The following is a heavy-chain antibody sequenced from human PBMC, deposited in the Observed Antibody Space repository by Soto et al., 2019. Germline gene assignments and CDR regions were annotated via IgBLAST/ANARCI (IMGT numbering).Heavy chain of an antibody. Sequence: SETLSLTCTVSGGSISSGGYYWSWIRQHPGKGLEWIGYIYYSGSTYYNPSLKSRVTISVDTSKNQFSLKLSSVTAADTAVYYCARGVTGYYYGMHVWGQGTTVTVSS. CDR2: IYYSGST. CDR1: GGSISSGGYY. J-gene: IGHJ6*02. V-gene: IGHV4-31*03. D-gene: IGHD2-21*02. CDR3: ARGVTGYYYGMHV.